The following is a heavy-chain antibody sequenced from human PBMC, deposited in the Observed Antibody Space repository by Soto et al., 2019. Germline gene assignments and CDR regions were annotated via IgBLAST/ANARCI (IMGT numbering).Heavy chain of an antibody. CDR2: IYYSGST. J-gene: IGHJ6*02. V-gene: IGHV4-31*01. CDR1: GGSISSGGYY. Sequence: QVQLQESGPGLVKPSQTLSLTCTVSGGSISSGGYYWSWIRQHPGKGLEGIGYIYYSGSTYYNPSLKXXVXIXEDTSKNQCSLKLSSVTAADTAVYYCARVRGYGMDVWGQGTTVTVSS. CDR3: ARVRGYGMDV.